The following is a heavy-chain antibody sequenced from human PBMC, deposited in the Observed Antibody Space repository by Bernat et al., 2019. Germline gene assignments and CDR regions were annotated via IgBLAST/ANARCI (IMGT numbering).Heavy chain of an antibody. D-gene: IGHD6-19*01. J-gene: IGHJ4*02. V-gene: IGHV3-33*01. CDR3: AREAGLVKYYFDY. CDR1: GFTFSSYG. Sequence: QVQLVESGGGGVQPGRSLRLSCAASGFTFSSYGMHWVRQAPGKGLEWVALIWYGGSNKYYADSVKGRFTISSDNSKNTLYLQMNSLRAEDTAVYYCAREAGLVKYYFDYWGQGTLVTVSS. CDR2: IWYGGSNK.